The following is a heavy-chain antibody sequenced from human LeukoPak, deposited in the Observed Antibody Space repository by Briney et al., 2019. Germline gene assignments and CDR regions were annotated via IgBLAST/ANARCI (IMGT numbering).Heavy chain of an antibody. Sequence: PSETLSLTCTVSGGSISNYYWSWIRQPAGKGLEWIGRIYTSGSTNYNPSLESRVTMSVDTSKNQFSLNLNSVTAADTAVYYCARDLLEGGYSSGLFDYWGQGTLVTVSS. J-gene: IGHJ4*02. D-gene: IGHD6-19*01. CDR3: ARDLLEGGYSSGLFDY. V-gene: IGHV4-4*07. CDR1: GGSISNYY. CDR2: IYTSGST.